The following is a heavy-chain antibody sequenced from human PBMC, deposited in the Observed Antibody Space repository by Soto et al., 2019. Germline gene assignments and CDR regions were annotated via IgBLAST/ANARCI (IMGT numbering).Heavy chain of an antibody. CDR1: GFTRSSLG. D-gene: IGHD5-12*01. V-gene: IGHV3-7*01. Sequence: RPHRLSCGVSGFTRSSLGRSRISQAQGKGLEWVDNINQEGRESHYVDSVKGRFTISRDNAKNSLYLQMNSLRVEDTGLYYCVGSNIVSAWGQGTLVTVSS. CDR2: INQEGRES. CDR3: VGSNIVSA. J-gene: IGHJ5*02.